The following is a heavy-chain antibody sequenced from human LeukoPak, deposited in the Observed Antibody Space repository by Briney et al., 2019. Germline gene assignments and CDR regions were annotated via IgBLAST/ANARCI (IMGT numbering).Heavy chain of an antibody. Sequence: GGPLRLSCAASGFTFSSYAMSWVRQAPGKGLEWVSAISGSGGSTYYADSVKGRFTISRDNSKNTLYLQMNSLRAEDTAVYYCAKDRSGVIAARRWGFDYWGQGTLVTVSS. D-gene: IGHD6-6*01. J-gene: IGHJ4*02. CDR1: GFTFSSYA. CDR3: AKDRSGVIAARRWGFDY. CDR2: ISGSGGST. V-gene: IGHV3-23*01.